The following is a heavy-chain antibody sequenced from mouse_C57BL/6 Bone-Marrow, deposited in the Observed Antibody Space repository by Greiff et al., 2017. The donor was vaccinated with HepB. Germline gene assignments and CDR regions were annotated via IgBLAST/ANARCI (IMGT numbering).Heavy chain of an antibody. D-gene: IGHD1-1*01. Sequence: QVQLQQPGAELVKPGASVKMSCKASGYTFTSYWITWVKQRPGQGLEWIGDIYPGSGSTNYNEKFKSKATLTVDTSSSTAYMELRSLTSEDTAVYYCARTLRSFAYWGQGTLVTVSA. V-gene: IGHV1-55*01. J-gene: IGHJ3*01. CDR3: ARTLRSFAY. CDR1: GYTFTSYW. CDR2: IYPGSGST.